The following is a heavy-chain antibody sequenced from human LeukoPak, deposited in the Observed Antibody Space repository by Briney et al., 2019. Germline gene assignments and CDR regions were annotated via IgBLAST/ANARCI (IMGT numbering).Heavy chain of an antibody. CDR3: ARDPLREFGGVIVDY. Sequence: GASVKVSCKASGYTLTSYYMHWVRQAPGQGLEWMGIINPSGGSTSYAQKFQGRVTMTRDMSTSTVYVELSSLRSEDTAVYYCARDPLREFGGVIVDYWGQGTLVTVSS. D-gene: IGHD3-16*01. V-gene: IGHV1-46*01. CDR1: GYTLTSYY. J-gene: IGHJ4*02. CDR2: INPSGGST.